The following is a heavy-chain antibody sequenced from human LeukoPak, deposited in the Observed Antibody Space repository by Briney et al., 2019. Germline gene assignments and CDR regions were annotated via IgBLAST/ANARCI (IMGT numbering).Heavy chain of an antibody. CDR2: IKKDGSEK. Sequence: GGSLRLSCAASGFTFSSHYMSWVRQAPGKGLEWVANIKKDGSEKYYVDSVKGRFTISRDNAKTSLYLQMNSLRAEDTAVYYCARDLSGVTGYAYGRGIDYWGQGTLVTVSS. D-gene: IGHD5-18*01. J-gene: IGHJ4*02. V-gene: IGHV3-7*01. CDR3: ARDLSGVTGYAYGRGIDY. CDR1: GFTFSSHY.